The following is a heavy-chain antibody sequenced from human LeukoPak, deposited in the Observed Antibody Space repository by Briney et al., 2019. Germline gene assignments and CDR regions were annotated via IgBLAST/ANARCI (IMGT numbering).Heavy chain of an antibody. V-gene: IGHV4-61*02. D-gene: IGHD1-26*01. CDR1: GGSISSGSYY. J-gene: IGHJ6*03. CDR2: IYTSGST. Sequence: PSETLSLTCTVSGGSISSGSYYWSWIRQPAGKGLEWIGRIYTSGSTNYNPSLKSRVTISVDTSKNQFSLKLSSVTAADTAVYYCARVSTRWYSGSYESYYYYYMDVWGKGTTVTISS. CDR3: ARVSTRWYSGSYESYYYYYMDV.